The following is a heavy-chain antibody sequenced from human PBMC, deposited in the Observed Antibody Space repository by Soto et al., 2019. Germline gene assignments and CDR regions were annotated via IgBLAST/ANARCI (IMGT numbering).Heavy chain of an antibody. CDR3: ARDQIAGTYFFDY. Sequence: ASVKVSCKASGNTFTSHYIHWVRQAPGQGPEWMGIINPSGGSTSYAQKFQSRVTMTRDTSTSTVYMELSSLRSEDTAIYYCARDQIAGTYFFDYWGQGTLVTVSS. CDR2: INPSGGST. CDR1: GNTFTSHY. V-gene: IGHV1-46*01. D-gene: IGHD6-13*01. J-gene: IGHJ4*02.